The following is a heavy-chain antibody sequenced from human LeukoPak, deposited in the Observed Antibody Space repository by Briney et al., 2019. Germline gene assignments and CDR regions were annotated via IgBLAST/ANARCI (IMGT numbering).Heavy chain of an antibody. V-gene: IGHV4-59*08. Sequence: PSETLSLTCTVSGGSISSYYWSWIRQPPGKGLEWIGYIYYSGSTYYNPSLKSRVTISVDTSKNQFSLKLNSVTAADTAVYYCARDRSSYFDYWGQGTLVTVSS. D-gene: IGHD1-14*01. J-gene: IGHJ4*02. CDR3: ARDRSSYFDY. CDR1: GGSISSYY. CDR2: IYYSGST.